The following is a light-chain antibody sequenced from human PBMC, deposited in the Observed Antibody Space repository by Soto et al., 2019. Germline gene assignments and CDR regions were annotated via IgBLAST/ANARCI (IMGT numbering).Light chain of an antibody. CDR2: GAS. CDR3: QQYNTSPPWT. J-gene: IGKJ1*01. Sequence: EIVMTQSPATLSVSPGERATLSCRASQSVSSNLAWYQQKPGQAPRLLIYGASTRATGIPARFSGSGSGTEFTLTSSRLQSEDFAVYYCQQYNTSPPWTFGQWTKVEI. CDR1: QSVSSN. V-gene: IGKV3-15*01.